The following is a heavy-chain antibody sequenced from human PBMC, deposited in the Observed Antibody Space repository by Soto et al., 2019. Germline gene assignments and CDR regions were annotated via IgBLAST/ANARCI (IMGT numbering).Heavy chain of an antibody. CDR1: GFSFSDSY. CDR2: ISGSSGYT. CDR3: ARDRGGYGPPDV. Sequence: QVQLVESGGGLVKPGGSLRLSCAASGFSFSDSYMSWVRQAPGKGLEWVAYISGSSGYTGYADSVKGRFTLSRDNAKKSLYLQMNSLRVEATAVYYCARDRGGYGPPDVWGQVTTVSVSS. V-gene: IGHV3-11*06. J-gene: IGHJ6*02. D-gene: IGHD3-10*01.